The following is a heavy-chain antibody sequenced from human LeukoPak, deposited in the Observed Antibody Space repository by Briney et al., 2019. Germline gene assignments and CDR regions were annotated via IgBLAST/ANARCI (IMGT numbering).Heavy chain of an antibody. D-gene: IGHD3-16*01. CDR1: GYTFTAYY. CDR3: ARIGGAHNFDY. V-gene: IGHV1-2*06. Sequence: ASVRVSCRASGYTFTAYYMHWVRQAPGQGLEWMGRINPDTGGTNYAQKFQGRVTMTGDTSISTAYMELSRLTSDDTAVYYCARIGGAHNFDYWGQGTLVTVSS. J-gene: IGHJ4*02. CDR2: INPDTGGT.